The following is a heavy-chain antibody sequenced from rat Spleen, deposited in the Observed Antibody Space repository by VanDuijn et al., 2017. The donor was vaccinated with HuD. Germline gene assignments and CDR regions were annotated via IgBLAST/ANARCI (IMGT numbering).Heavy chain of an antibody. CDR1: GYTLTNKF. CDR3: ASSYDSGVPDWFAY. CDR2: IYTEFGKT. J-gene: IGHJ3*01. Sequence: QIQLQQSGAELVKPGSSVKISCKASGYTLTNKFVHWVKQQPGNGLEWIGWIYTEFGKTKYNQKFDGKATHTADKSSSTAYLQLSSLTSENSAVYFCASSYDSGVPDWFAYWGQGTLVSVSS. V-gene: IGHV1-28*01. D-gene: IGHD1-1*01.